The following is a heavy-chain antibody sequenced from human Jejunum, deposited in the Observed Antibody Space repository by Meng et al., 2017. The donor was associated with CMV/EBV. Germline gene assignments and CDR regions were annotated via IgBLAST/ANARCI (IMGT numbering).Heavy chain of an antibody. D-gene: IGHD2-15*01. J-gene: IGHJ4*02. CDR2: LGTSGSTI. Sequence: FSGSYMSWIRQAPGKGLEWVSYLGTSGSTIYYADSVKGRFTISRDNAKNSLYLQMNSLRAEDTAVYYCARHRGYCSGGRCYAYYFDYWGQGTLVTVSS. CDR1: FSGSY. CDR3: ARHRGYCSGGRCYAYYFDY. V-gene: IGHV3-11*01.